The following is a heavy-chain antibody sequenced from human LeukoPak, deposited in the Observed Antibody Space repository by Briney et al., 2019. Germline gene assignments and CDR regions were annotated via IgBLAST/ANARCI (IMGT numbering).Heavy chain of an antibody. CDR2: INPNSGGT. CDR1: GYTFTGYY. D-gene: IGHD5-24*01. J-gene: IGHJ6*02. CDR3: ARVALGRRWLQTSYYYGMDV. V-gene: IGHV1-2*06. Sequence: GASVKVSCTASGYTFTGYYMHWVRQAPGQGLEWEGRINPNSGGTDYAQKFQGRVTMTRDTSISTAYMELSSLRSDDTAVYYCARVALGRRWLQTSYYYGMDVWGQGTTVTVSS.